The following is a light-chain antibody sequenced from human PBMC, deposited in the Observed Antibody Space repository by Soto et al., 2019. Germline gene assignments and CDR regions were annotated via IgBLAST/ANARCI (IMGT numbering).Light chain of an antibody. Sequence: QSALTQPASVSGSPGQSITISCTGTSSDVGGYYYVSWYQQHPGTAPKLLICEVSNRPSGISDRLSGSKSGNTASLTISGLQAEDEADYYCSSFTSRFTFVFGTGTKVTVL. CDR1: SSDVGGYYY. CDR3: SSFTSRFTFV. CDR2: EVS. J-gene: IGLJ1*01. V-gene: IGLV2-14*01.